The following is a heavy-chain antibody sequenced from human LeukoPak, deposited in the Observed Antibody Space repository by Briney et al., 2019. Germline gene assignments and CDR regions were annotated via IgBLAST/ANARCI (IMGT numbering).Heavy chain of an antibody. J-gene: IGHJ4*02. CDR1: GFTVSTNY. Sequence: PGGSLRLSCAASGFTVSTNYMSWVRQAPGKGLEWVSLIYSGGNTYYADSVKGRFTISRDNSKNTLYLQMNSLSAEDTAVYCCARDRVNWNDVGGLFDYWGQGTLVTVSS. CDR2: IYSGGNT. D-gene: IGHD1-1*01. CDR3: ARDRVNWNDVGGLFDY. V-gene: IGHV3-53*01.